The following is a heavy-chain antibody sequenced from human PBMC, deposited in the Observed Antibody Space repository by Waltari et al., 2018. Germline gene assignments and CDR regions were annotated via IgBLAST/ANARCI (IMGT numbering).Heavy chain of an antibody. V-gene: IGHV4-34*01. CDR2: INRDGTA. CDR1: GGSFSGYF. CDR3: ARVGDYHGSGRFGLDV. J-gene: IGHJ6*02. D-gene: IGHD3-10*01. Sequence: AQLHQWGAGLLKPSETLSLTCAVSGGSFSGYFWRWIRQSPGKGLEWIGEINRDGTANYNPSLKSRVGMSVDTIKSQISLSLSSVTAADAAVYYCARVGDYHGSGRFGLDVWGRGTRVTVSS.